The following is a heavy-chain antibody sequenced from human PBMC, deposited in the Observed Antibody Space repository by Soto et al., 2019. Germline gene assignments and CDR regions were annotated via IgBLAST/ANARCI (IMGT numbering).Heavy chain of an antibody. D-gene: IGHD3-10*01. J-gene: IGHJ3*02. CDR3: ARGIHNAFDI. CDR1: GDSLSTNGVA. Sequence: PSQTLSRTCAISGDSLSTNGVAWNWIRQSPSRGLEWLGRTYYRSKWYNDYAVSVTSRITVNPDTSKSQFSLQLSSMTPEDTAVYYCARGIHNAFDIWGQGTMVTVSS. V-gene: IGHV6-1*01. CDR2: TYYRSKWYN.